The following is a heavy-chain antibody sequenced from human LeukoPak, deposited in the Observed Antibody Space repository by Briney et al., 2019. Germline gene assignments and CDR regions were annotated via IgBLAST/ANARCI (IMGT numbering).Heavy chain of an antibody. CDR2: ISYDGSNK. Sequence: GGSLRLSCAASGFTFSSYVMHWVRQAPGKGLEWVAVISYDGSNKYFADSVKGRITISRDNSKNTLYLQMNSLRAEDTAVYYCAKGKVIASAGAMDYWGQGTLVTVSS. CDR3: AKGKVIASAGAMDY. V-gene: IGHV3-30-3*01. D-gene: IGHD6-13*01. CDR1: GFTFSSYV. J-gene: IGHJ4*02.